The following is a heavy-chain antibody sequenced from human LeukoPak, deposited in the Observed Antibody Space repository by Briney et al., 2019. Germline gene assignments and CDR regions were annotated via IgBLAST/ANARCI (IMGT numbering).Heavy chain of an antibody. CDR3: ARGRIQLWLGLDY. CDR1: GGSIRSSYYY. D-gene: IGHD5-18*01. CDR2: INHSGST. Sequence: SETLSLTCTVSGGSIRSSYYYWSWIRQPPGTGLEWIGEINHSGSTNYNPSLKSRVTISVDTSKNQFSLKLSSVTAADTAVYYCARGRIQLWLGLDYWGQGTLVTVSS. J-gene: IGHJ4*02. V-gene: IGHV4-39*07.